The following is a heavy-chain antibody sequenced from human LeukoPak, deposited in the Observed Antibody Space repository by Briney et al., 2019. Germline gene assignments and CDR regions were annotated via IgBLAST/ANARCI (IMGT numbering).Heavy chain of an antibody. CDR3: ARDLWTSRDYYGMDV. D-gene: IGHD2/OR15-2a*01. CDR1: GFTFSSDT. J-gene: IGHJ6*02. CDR2: MSSTSKYK. Sequence: GGSLRLSCAASGFTFSSDTMSWVRQAPGKGLEWVSSMSSTSKYKYYADSVKGRFTISRDNDKNSLYLQMNSLRADDTAVYYCARDLWTSRDYYGMDVWGQGTTVTVSS. V-gene: IGHV3-21*01.